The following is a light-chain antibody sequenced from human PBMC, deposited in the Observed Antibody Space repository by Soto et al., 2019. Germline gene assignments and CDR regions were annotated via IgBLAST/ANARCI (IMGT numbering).Light chain of an antibody. J-gene: IGKJ4*01. CDR3: QQHINWPLT. CDR2: EVS. V-gene: IGKV3-11*01. Sequence: EIVLTQSPATLSLSPGERATLSCRASQTVSSSLAWYQQKPGQAPRLLIYEVSNRATGIPARFSGSGSGADFTLTISSRGPGDFALYYCQQHINWPLTFGGGTKVE. CDR1: QTVSSS.